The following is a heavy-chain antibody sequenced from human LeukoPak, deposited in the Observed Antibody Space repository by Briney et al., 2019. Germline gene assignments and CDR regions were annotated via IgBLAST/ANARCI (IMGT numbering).Heavy chain of an antibody. V-gene: IGHV3-66*01. Sequence: GGSLRLSCRASGFTVSTNYMSWVRQAPGKGLEWVSIIYSGGSTYYADSVKGRFTISRDNSKNTLYLQMNSLRAEDTAVYYCASYRYGSSFAFDIWGQGTMVTVSS. D-gene: IGHD6-6*01. J-gene: IGHJ3*02. CDR1: GFTVSTNY. CDR3: ASYRYGSSFAFDI. CDR2: IYSGGST.